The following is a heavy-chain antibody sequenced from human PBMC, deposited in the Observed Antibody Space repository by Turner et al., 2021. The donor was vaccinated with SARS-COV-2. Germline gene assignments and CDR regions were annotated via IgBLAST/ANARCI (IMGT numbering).Heavy chain of an antibody. Sequence: VQLVESGGGLVKPGGSLRLSCAASGFTFSSYSMNWVRRAPEKGLEWVSSISSRISYIYYADSVKGRFTISRNNAKNSLYLQMNSLRAEDTAVYYWARVDDFWSGLYYYGMDVWGQGTTVTVSS. CDR3: ARVDDFWSGLYYYGMDV. J-gene: IGHJ6*02. CDR2: ISSRISYI. D-gene: IGHD3-3*01. V-gene: IGHV3-21*01. CDR1: GFTFSSYS.